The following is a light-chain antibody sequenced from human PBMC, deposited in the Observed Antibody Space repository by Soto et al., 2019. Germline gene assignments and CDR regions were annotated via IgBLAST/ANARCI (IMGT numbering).Light chain of an antibody. Sequence: QSALTQPASVSGSPGQSITISCTGTHSDIGNYNYVSWYQHLPGKAHKLMIYDVGSRPSGVSSRFSCSKSGNTASLAISGLQAEDEADYYCNSYREDHPRFYVFGTGTKVTVL. CDR1: HSDIGNYNY. J-gene: IGLJ1*01. CDR3: NSYREDHPRFYV. CDR2: DVG. V-gene: IGLV2-14*03.